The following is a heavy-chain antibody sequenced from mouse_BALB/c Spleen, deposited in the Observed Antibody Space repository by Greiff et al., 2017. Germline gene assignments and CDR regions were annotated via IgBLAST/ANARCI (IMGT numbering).Heavy chain of an antibody. CDR3: ARDSAMDY. CDR2: IRNKANGYTT. Sequence: EVMLVESGGGLVQPGGSLRLSCATSGFTFTAYYMSWVRQPPGKALEWLGFIRNKANGYTTEYSASVKGRFTISRDNSQSILYLQMNTLRAEDSATYYCARDSAMDYWGQGTSVTVSS. CDR1: GFTFTAYY. V-gene: IGHV7-3*02. J-gene: IGHJ4*01.